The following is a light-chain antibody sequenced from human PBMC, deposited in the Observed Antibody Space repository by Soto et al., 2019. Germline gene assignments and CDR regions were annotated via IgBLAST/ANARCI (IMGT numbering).Light chain of an antibody. V-gene: IGKV2-30*01. J-gene: IGKJ1*01. CDR2: KVS. CDR1: QDISNY. Sequence: MTQSPSSLSASIGDTVTLTXXASQDISNYLAWFQQRPGQSPRRLIYKVSNRDSGVPDRFSGSGSGTDFTLKISRVEAEDVGVYYCMQGTHWPETFGQGTKVDI. CDR3: MQGTHWPET.